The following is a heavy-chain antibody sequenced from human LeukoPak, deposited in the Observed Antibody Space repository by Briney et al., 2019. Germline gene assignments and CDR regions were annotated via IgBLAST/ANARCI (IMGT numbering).Heavy chain of an antibody. CDR2: ISGGGGST. V-gene: IGHV3-23*01. J-gene: IGHJ6*03. CDR1: GFAFTNYV. Sequence: GGSLRLSCAASGFAFTNYVMNWVRQAPGKGLEWVSGISGGGGSTYYAASVRGRFTISRDRSKNTVFLQMSSLRAEDTAAYYCAKGPNSDFWSGYSHYMDVWGKGTTAIVSS. D-gene: IGHD3-3*01. CDR3: AKGPNSDFWSGYSHYMDV.